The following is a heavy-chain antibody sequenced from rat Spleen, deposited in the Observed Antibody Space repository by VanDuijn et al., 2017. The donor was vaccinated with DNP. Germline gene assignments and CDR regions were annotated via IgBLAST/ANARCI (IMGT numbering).Heavy chain of an antibody. CDR3: ATHAHWFAY. Sequence: EVQLVESGGGLVQPGRSLKLSCAASGFTFSTYNMAWVRQAPKKGLEWVATISPSGGSTDYRDSVKGRFSVFRDNAKSSLYLQMDSLKSEDTATYYCATHAHWFAYWGQGTLVTVSS. J-gene: IGHJ3*01. CDR1: GFTFSTYN. CDR2: ISPSGGST. V-gene: IGHV5-25*01.